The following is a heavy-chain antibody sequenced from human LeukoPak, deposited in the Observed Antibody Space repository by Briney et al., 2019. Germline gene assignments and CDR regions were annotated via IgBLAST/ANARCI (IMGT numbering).Heavy chain of an antibody. D-gene: IGHD6-19*01. Sequence: GSLRLSCAASGFTFSSYAMSWVRQPPGKGLEWIGSIYYSGDTHYNSSLKSRVTISVDTSKSQFSLKMSSVTAADTAVYYCASLAVAGFCFDYWGQGTLVTVSS. V-gene: IGHV4-39*01. CDR2: IYYSGDT. J-gene: IGHJ4*02. CDR1: GFTFSSYA. CDR3: ASLAVAGFCFDY.